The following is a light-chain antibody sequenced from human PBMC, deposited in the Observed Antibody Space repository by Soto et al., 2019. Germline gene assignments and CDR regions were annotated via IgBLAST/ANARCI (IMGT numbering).Light chain of an antibody. V-gene: IGKV3-15*01. CDR1: QSVSSN. CDR3: QQSNNWPYT. J-gene: IGKJ2*01. CDR2: SAS. Sequence: EIVMTQSPATLSVSPGERATLSCRASQSVSSNLAWYQQKPGQAPRLLFYSASTRATGVPARFSGSGSGTDFTLTISSLQSEDFAVYYCQQSNNWPYTFGQGTKLEIK.